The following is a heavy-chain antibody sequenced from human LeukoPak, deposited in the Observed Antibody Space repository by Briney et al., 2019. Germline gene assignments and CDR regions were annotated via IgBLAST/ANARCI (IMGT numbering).Heavy chain of an antibody. J-gene: IGHJ4*02. CDR2: IDGEGSVT. V-gene: IGHV3-74*01. D-gene: IGHD1-1*01. CDR3: TTGGSYFFDY. CDR1: GFPFSTYW. Sequence: GGSLRLSFAASGFPFSTYWMHWVRPAPGKGLVWVSRIDGEGSVTKYTDSVKGRFTISRDNAKNTVYLQMNSLRAEDTAVYYCTTGGSYFFDYWGQGTLVTVSS.